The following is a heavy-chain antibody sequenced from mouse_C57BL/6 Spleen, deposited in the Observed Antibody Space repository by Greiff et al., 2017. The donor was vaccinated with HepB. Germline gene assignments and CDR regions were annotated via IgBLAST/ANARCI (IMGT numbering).Heavy chain of an antibody. D-gene: IGHD1-1*01. Sequence: EVQLQQSGAELVRPGASVKLSCTASGFNIKDYYMHWVKQRPEQGLEWIGRIDPEDGDTESAPKFQGKATMTADTSSNTAYLQLSSLTSEDTAVYYCTTLLRSSYYFDYWGQGTTLTVSS. CDR2: IDPEDGDT. J-gene: IGHJ2*01. CDR3: TTLLRSSYYFDY. V-gene: IGHV14-1*01. CDR1: GFNIKDYY.